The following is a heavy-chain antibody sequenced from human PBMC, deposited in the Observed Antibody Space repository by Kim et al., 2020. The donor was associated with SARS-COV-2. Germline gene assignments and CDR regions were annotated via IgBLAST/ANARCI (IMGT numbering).Heavy chain of an antibody. Sequence: ASVKVSCKASGYTFTSYAMHWVRQAPGQRLEWMGWINAGNGNTKYSQKFQGRVTITRDTSASTAYMELSSLRSEDTAVYYCARGYPTYDFWSGYLYYFDYWGQGTLVTVSS. CDR2: INAGNGNT. V-gene: IGHV1-3*01. D-gene: IGHD3-3*01. J-gene: IGHJ4*02. CDR1: GYTFTSYA. CDR3: ARGYPTYDFWSGYLYYFDY.